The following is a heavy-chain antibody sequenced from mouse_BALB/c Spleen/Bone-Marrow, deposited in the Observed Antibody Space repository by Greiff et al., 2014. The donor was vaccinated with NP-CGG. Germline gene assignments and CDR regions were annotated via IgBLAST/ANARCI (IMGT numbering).Heavy chain of an antibody. CDR3: ARWEYYAMDY. D-gene: IGHD4-1*01. CDR2: IDPASGNT. V-gene: IGHV14-3*02. CDR1: GFNIKDTY. Sequence: DVHLVESGAELVKPGASVKLSCTASGFNIKDTYMHWVKQRPEQGLEWIGRIDPASGNTKYDPKFQGKATITADTSSNTAYLQLSSLTSEDTAVYYCARWEYYAMDYWGQGTSVTVSS. J-gene: IGHJ4*01.